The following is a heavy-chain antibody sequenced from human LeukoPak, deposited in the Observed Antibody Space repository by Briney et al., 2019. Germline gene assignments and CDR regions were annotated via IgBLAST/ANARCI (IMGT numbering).Heavy chain of an antibody. CDR2: INPNSGGT. J-gene: IGHJ5*02. Sequence: ASVKVSCKASGYTFTGYYMHWVRQAPGQGLEWMGWINPNSGGTNYAQKFQGRVTMTRDTSISTAYMELSRLRSDDTAVYYWARAPHTAGINWFDPWGQGTLVTVSS. CDR3: ARAPHTAGINWFDP. D-gene: IGHD2-21*02. V-gene: IGHV1-2*02. CDR1: GYTFTGYY.